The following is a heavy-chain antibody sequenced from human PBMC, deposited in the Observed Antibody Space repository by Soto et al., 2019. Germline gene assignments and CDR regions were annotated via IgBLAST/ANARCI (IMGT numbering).Heavy chain of an antibody. D-gene: IGHD4-17*01. V-gene: IGHV1-69*12. CDR3: SRVWRYGEYEGWEYYYYYGMDV. J-gene: IGHJ6*02. CDR1: GGTFSSYA. CDR2: IIPIFGTA. Sequence: QVQLVQSGAEVKKPGSSVKVSCKASGGTFSSYAISWVRQAPGQGLEWMGGIIPIFGTANYAQQFQGRVTITADESTSEAYMELSSLRYEGRAVYYCSRVWRYGEYEGWEYYYYYGMDVWGQGTTVTVSS.